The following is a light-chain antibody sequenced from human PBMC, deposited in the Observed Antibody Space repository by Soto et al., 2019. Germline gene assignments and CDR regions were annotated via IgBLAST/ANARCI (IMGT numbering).Light chain of an antibody. V-gene: IGKV3-11*01. J-gene: IGKJ4*01. Sequence: EIVLTQSPATLSLSPGERATLSCRPSRRITGYLAWYQQKPGQAPRLLIYDASSRATGTPPRFSGSGSGTDFTLTITSLEPEDFAVYYCQQRSDWPSTFGGGTKVEI. CDR1: RRITGY. CDR2: DAS. CDR3: QQRSDWPST.